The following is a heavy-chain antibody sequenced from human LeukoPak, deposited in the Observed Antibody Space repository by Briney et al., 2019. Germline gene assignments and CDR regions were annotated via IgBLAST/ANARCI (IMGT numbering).Heavy chain of an antibody. CDR3: ASFGEEWFGEFYSEYYYYMDV. CDR2: IYYSGST. CDR1: GGSISSYY. Sequence: SETLSLTCTVSGGSISSYYWSWIRQPPGKGLEWIGYIYYSGSTNYNPSLKSRVTISVDTSKNQFSLKLSSVTAEDTAVYYCASFGEEWFGEFYSEYYYYMDVWGKGTTVTASS. J-gene: IGHJ6*03. D-gene: IGHD3-10*01. V-gene: IGHV4-59*01.